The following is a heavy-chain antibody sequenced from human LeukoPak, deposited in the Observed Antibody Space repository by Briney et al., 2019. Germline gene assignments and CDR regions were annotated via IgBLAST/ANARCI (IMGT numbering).Heavy chain of an antibody. V-gene: IGHV3-15*01. J-gene: IGHJ4*02. CDR2: IKSKIEGGTT. CDR1: GFTFSHAW. Sequence: GGSLRLSCAASGFTFSHAWMSWVRQAPGKGLEWVGRIKSKIEGGTTEYAAPVKGRFTISRDDSKSTLYLQMNSLKTEDTAVYYCSSNMVEWGQGTLVTVSS. CDR3: SSNMVE. D-gene: IGHD4/OR15-4a*01.